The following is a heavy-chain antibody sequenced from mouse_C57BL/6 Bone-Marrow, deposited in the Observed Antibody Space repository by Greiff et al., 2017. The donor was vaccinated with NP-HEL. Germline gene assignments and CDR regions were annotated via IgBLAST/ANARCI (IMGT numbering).Heavy chain of an antibody. CDR2: IDPSDSYT. V-gene: IGHV1-69*01. CDR3: AREEYYEKYFDV. D-gene: IGHD1-1*01. Sequence: QVQLQQPGAELVMPGASVKLSCKASGYTFTSYWMHWVKQRPGQGLEWIGEIDPSDSYTNYNQKFKGKSTLTVDKSSSTAYMQLSSLTSEDSAVYYCAREEYYEKYFDVWGTGTTVTVSS. CDR1: GYTFTSYW. J-gene: IGHJ1*03.